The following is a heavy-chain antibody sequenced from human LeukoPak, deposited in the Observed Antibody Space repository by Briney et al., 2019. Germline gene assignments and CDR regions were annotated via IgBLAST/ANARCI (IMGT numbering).Heavy chain of an antibody. CDR3: AKGGWVAVTGMDS. CDR2: INTKTGNP. J-gene: IGHJ4*02. V-gene: IGHV7-4-1*02. CDR1: GYTFTGHA. D-gene: IGHD6-19*01. Sequence: ASVKVSCKASGYTFTGHAMNWVRQAPGQGPEWMGYINTKTGNPTYAQGFTGQFVFSLDTSVSTAYLQISSLKPEDTGVYYCAKGGWVAVTGMDSWGQGTLVTVSS.